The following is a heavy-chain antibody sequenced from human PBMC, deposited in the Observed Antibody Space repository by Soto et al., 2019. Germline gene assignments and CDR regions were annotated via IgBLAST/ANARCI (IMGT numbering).Heavy chain of an antibody. D-gene: IGHD6-13*01. CDR2: VYHTGTT. V-gene: IGHV4-59*01. CDR3: ARDMSGGSSWYEFDS. Sequence: SETLSLTCTVSGDSIRSSYWSWVRQPPGRGLEWIGYVYHTGTTNSNPSLKSRVTISPDTSKNLFSLKLISVTPADTAVYFCARDMSGGSSWYEFDSWGPGTLVTVSS. CDR1: GDSIRSSY. J-gene: IGHJ4*02.